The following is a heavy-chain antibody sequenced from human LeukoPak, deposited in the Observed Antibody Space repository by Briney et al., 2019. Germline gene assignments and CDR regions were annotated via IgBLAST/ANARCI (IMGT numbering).Heavy chain of an antibody. CDR2: ISHDGSNK. Sequence: GVALRLSCAASGFTFSNYGMHWVRQAPGKGLEWVAVISHDGSNKYYADSVKGRFTISRDNSKNTLYLHMNSLRAEDTAVYYCAKVYYYESSGYFPGFDYWGQGTPVTVSS. CDR3: AKVYYYESSGYFPGFDY. J-gene: IGHJ4*02. V-gene: IGHV3-30*18. CDR1: GFTFSNYG. D-gene: IGHD3-22*01.